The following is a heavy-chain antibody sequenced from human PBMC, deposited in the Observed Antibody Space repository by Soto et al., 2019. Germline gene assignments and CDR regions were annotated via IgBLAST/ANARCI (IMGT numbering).Heavy chain of an antibody. CDR3: VRAAGYSGNDYVYYYGMDV. V-gene: IGHV3-33*01. CDR2: VWYDGGNK. Sequence: QVQLVESGGGVVQPGRSLRLSCAASGFTFRNYGMHWVRQAPAKGLEWVALVWYDGGNKNYVDSVKGRFTISRDNSKNTWNLHMNSLRDEDTAVYYCVRAAGYSGNDYVYYYGMDVWGQGTTVTVSS. J-gene: IGHJ6*02. CDR1: GFTFRNYG. D-gene: IGHD5-12*01.